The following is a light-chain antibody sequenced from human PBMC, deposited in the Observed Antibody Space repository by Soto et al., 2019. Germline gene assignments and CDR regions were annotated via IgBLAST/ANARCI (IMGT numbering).Light chain of an antibody. V-gene: IGKV1-5*01. CDR1: QSISSW. J-gene: IGKJ1*01. Sequence: IPMTQSPSTLPASAGDRVTITCRASQSISSWLAWYQQKPGKAPKLLIYDASSLESGVPSGFSGSGSGTEFTLTISSLQPDDFATYYCQQYNSYPWTFGQGTKVDIK. CDR2: DAS. CDR3: QQYNSYPWT.